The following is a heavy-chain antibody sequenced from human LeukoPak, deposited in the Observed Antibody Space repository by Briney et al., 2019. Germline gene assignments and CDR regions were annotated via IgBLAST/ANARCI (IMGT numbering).Heavy chain of an antibody. Sequence: PGRSLRLSCAASGFTFSSYAMHWVRQAPGKGLEWVAVISYDGSNKYYADSVKGRFTISRDNSKNTLYLQMNSLRAEDTAVYYCARDPWSYGHNRFDYWGQGTLVTVSS. CDR3: ARDPWSYGHNRFDY. CDR1: GFTFSSYA. D-gene: IGHD5-18*01. J-gene: IGHJ4*02. CDR2: ISYDGSNK. V-gene: IGHV3-30*04.